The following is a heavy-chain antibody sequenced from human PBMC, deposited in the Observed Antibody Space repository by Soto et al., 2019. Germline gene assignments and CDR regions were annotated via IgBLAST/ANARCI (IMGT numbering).Heavy chain of an antibody. Sequence: SETVSLTCTVSGGSVISAYYYWTWIRQPPGKGLEWIGYIYNIGTTNYNPSLKSRVTISVDTSKNQFSLKLSSVTAADSAVYYCAREGSEDGITIFGLPFDPWGQGTLVTVSS. D-gene: IGHD3-3*01. J-gene: IGHJ5*02. CDR2: IYNIGTT. CDR1: GGSVISAYYY. V-gene: IGHV4-61*01. CDR3: AREGSEDGITIFGLPFDP.